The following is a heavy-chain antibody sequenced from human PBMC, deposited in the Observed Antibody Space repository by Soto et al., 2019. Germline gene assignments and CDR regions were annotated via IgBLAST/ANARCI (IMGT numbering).Heavy chain of an antibody. CDR1: GFTFTSSA. Sequence: QMQRVQSGPEVKKPGTSVKVSCKASGFTFTSSAVQWVRQARGQRLEWIGWIVVGSGNTNYAQKFQERVTITRDMSTSTAYMELSSLRSEDTAVYYCAAGYSSGLGYNWFDPWGQGTLVTVSS. D-gene: IGHD6-19*01. V-gene: IGHV1-58*01. CDR3: AAGYSSGLGYNWFDP. J-gene: IGHJ5*02. CDR2: IVVGSGNT.